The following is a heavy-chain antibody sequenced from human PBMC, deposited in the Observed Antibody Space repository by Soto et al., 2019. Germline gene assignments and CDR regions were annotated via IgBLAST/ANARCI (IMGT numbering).Heavy chain of an antibody. CDR3: VRQGIDSLHGLVAV. V-gene: IGHV4-59*08. CDR1: SGPDRSHN. D-gene: IGHD2-15*01. J-gene: IGHJ6*02. Sequence: QVQLQQSGPRLVKPSETLSLTCTVSSGPDRSHNWGWIRQPPGRGLEWIGYVYYTGDTAYNPSLRGRVTISADTSTNAISLTLHSVTAADTAVYYSVRQGIDSLHGLVAVWGQGTTVSVSS. CDR2: VYYTGDT.